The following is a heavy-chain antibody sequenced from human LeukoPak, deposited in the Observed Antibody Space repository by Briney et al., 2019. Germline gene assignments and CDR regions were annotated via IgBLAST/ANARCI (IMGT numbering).Heavy chain of an antibody. V-gene: IGHV3-64*01. CDR2: ISSNGGRT. CDR3: ASLISSSFDY. J-gene: IGHJ4*02. D-gene: IGHD2-8*01. Sequence: GGSLRLSCAASGFTFSSYAMHWVRQAPGKGLEYVSCISSNGGRTYYANSVNGRFTISRDNPKNTLYLQMGSLRAEDMAVYYCASLISSSFDYWGQGTLVTVSS. CDR1: GFTFSSYA.